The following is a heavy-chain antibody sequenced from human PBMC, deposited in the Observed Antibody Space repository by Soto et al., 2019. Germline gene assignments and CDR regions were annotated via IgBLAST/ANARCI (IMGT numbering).Heavy chain of an antibody. V-gene: IGHV1-2*02. CDR3: ARDTSSTYSDILTPYYIY. CDR1: GYTFTGYF. D-gene: IGHD3-9*01. Sequence: GASVKVSCKASGYTFTGYFMHWVRQAPGQGLELMGWINPKSGDTKYAQKFQGRVTMARDTSISTVYMELSRLVSDDTAVYYCARDTSSTYSDILTPYYIYWGQGTLVTVYS. CDR2: INPKSGDT. J-gene: IGHJ4*02.